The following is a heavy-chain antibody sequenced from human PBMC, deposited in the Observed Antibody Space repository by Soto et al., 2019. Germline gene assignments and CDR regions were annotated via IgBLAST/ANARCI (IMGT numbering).Heavy chain of an antibody. CDR1: GGSISSGGYY. CDR2: IYYSGST. J-gene: IGHJ5*02. V-gene: IGHV4-31*03. CDR3: ARHNWKGTAAAGISNWFDP. D-gene: IGHD6-13*01. Sequence: PSETLSLTCTVSGGSISSGGYYWSWIRQHPGKGLEWIGYIYYSGSTYYNPSLKSRVTISVDTSKNQFSLKLSSVTAADTAVYYCARHNWKGTAAAGISNWFDPWGQGTLVTVSS.